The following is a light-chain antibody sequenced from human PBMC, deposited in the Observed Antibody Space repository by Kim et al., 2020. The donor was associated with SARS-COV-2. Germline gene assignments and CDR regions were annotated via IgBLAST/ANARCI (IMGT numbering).Light chain of an antibody. CDR3: QTWDTGIRV. CDR2: VDSDGSH. V-gene: IGLV4-69*01. J-gene: IGLJ3*02. CDR1: SGHSTYA. Sequence: QLVLTQSPSASASLGASVKLTCTLSSGHSTYAIAWHQQQPEKGPRYLMKVDSDGSHNKGDGIPDRFSGSSSGADRYLTISSLQSEDEADYYCQTWDTGIRVFGGGTKVTVL.